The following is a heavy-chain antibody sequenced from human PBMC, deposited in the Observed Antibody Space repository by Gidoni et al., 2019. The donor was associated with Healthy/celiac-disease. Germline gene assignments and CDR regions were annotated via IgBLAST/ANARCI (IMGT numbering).Heavy chain of an antibody. CDR3: ASGTVVAGTSGY. Sequence: EVQLVESVGGLVQPGASLGLSFAPSGFTFSSYEMNWVRQAPGKGLEWVSYISSSGSTIYYADSVKGRFTISRDNAKNSLYLQMNSLRAEDTAVYYCASGTVVAGTSGYWGQGTLVTVSS. CDR2: ISSSGSTI. V-gene: IGHV3-48*03. J-gene: IGHJ4*02. D-gene: IGHD6-19*01. CDR1: GFTFSSYE.